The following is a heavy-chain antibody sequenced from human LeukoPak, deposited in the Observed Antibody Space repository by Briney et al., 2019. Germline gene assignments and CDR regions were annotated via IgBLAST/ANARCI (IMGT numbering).Heavy chain of an antibody. CDR3: ARDGRLRLNYYYYYGMDV. D-gene: IGHD5-12*01. CDR1: GGTFSSYA. CDR2: IIPIFGIA. J-gene: IGHJ6*02. V-gene: IGHV1-69*04. Sequence: ASVKVSCKTSGGTFSSYAISWVRQAPGQGLEWMGRIIPIFGIANYAQKFQGRVTITADKSTSTAYMELSRLRSEDTAVYYCARDGRLRLNYYYYYGMDVWGQGTTVTVSS.